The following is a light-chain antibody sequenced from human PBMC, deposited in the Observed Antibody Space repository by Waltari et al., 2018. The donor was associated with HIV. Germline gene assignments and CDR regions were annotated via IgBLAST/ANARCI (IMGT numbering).Light chain of an antibody. V-gene: IGLV2-11*01. CDR2: DVS. CDR3: CSYAGSSYV. Sequence: QSALTQPRSVSGSPGQSVTISCTGTSSAVGDSTYVSCYQQHPGKVPKLMIYDVSKRPSGVPDRFSGSKSGNTASLTISGLQAEDEADYYCCSYAGSSYVFGTGTKVTVL. J-gene: IGLJ1*01. CDR1: SSAVGDSTY.